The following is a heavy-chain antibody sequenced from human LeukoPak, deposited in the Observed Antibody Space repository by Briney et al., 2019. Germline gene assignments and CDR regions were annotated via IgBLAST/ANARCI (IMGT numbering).Heavy chain of an antibody. CDR2: IYYRGST. CDR1: GGSISSSSYY. V-gene: IGHV4-39*01. CDR3: ARVDEGYYFDY. D-gene: IGHD3-9*01. Sequence: SETLSLTCTVSGGSISSSSYYWGWIRQPPVKGLEWIGSIYYRGSTYYNPSLKSRVTISVDTSKNQFSLKLSSVTAADTAVYYCARVDEGYYFDYWGQGTLVTVSS. J-gene: IGHJ4*02.